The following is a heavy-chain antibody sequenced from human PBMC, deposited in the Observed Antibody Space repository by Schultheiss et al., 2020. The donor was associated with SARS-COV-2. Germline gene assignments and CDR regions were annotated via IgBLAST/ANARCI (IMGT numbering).Heavy chain of an antibody. CDR1: GFTFDDYA. CDR3: AKSSSGHQYYYYGMDV. Sequence: GGSLRLSCAASGFTFDDYAMHWVRQAPGKGLEWVSGISWNSGSIGYADSVKGRFTISRDNAKNSLYLQMNSLRAEDTAVYYCAKSSSGHQYYYYGMDVWGQGTTVTVSS. J-gene: IGHJ6*02. D-gene: IGHD6-19*01. CDR2: ISWNSGSI. V-gene: IGHV3-9*01.